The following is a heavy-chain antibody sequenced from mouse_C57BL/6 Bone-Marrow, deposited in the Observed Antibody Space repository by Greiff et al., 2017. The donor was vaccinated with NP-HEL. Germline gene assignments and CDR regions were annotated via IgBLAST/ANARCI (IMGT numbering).Heavy chain of an antibody. CDR2: IDPENGDT. CDR1: GFNIKDDY. Sequence: VQLQQSGAELVRPGASVKLSCTASGFNIKDDYMHWVKQRPEQGLEWIGWIDPENGDTEYASKFQGKATITADTSSNTAYLQLSSLTSEDTAVYYCTTGTLVATGFDYWGQGTTLTVSS. CDR3: TTGTLVATGFDY. D-gene: IGHD1-1*01. V-gene: IGHV14-4*01. J-gene: IGHJ2*01.